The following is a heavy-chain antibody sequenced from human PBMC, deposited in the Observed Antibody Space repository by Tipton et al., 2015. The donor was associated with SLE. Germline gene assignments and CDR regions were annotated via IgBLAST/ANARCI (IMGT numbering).Heavy chain of an antibody. Sequence: LRLSCTVSGGSISSGDYYWSWIRQPPGKGLEWIGYIYYSGSTYYNPSLKSRVTISVDTSKNQFSLKLSSVTAADTAVYYCARGGPGGAFDIWGQGTLVTVSS. CDR3: ARGGPGGAFDI. CDR1: GGSISSGDYY. J-gene: IGHJ4*02. D-gene: IGHD2-21*01. V-gene: IGHV4-30-4*01. CDR2: IYYSGST.